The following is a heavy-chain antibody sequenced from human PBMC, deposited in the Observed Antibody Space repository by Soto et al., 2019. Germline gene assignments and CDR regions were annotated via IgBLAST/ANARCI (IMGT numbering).Heavy chain of an antibody. CDR2: INHSGST. V-gene: IGHV4-34*01. CDR1: GGSFSGYY. J-gene: IGHJ5*02. CDR3: ARDPDGSGSLFDP. Sequence: SETLSLTCAVYGGSFSGYYWIWIRQPPGKGLEWIGEINHSGSTNYNPSLKSRVTISVDTSKNQFSLKLSSVTAADTAVYYCARDPDGSGSLFDPWGQGTLVTVSS. D-gene: IGHD3-10*01.